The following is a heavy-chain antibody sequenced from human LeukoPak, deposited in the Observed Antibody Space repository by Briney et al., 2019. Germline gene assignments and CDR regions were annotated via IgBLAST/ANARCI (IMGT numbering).Heavy chain of an antibody. CDR1: GGTFSSYA. CDR2: IIPIFGTA. V-gene: IGHV1-69*01. Sequence: ASVKVSCKASGGTFSSYAISWVRQAPGQGLEWMGGIIPIFGTANYAQKFQGRVTITADESTSTAYMELSSLRSEDTAVYYCANTPFGPNYYYDSSGYRTFDYWGQGTLVTVSS. CDR3: ANTPFGPNYYYDSSGYRTFDY. D-gene: IGHD3-22*01. J-gene: IGHJ4*02.